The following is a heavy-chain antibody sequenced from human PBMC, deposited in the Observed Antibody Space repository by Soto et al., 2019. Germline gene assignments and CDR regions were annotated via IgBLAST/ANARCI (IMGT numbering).Heavy chain of an antibody. D-gene: IGHD4-17*01. J-gene: IGHJ4*02. CDR3: ASMIGDYSLFDY. CDR1: GGTFSSYT. V-gene: IGHV1-69*02. CDR2: IIPILGIA. Sequence: QVQLVQSGAEVKKPGSSVKVSCKASGGTFSSYTISWVRQAPGQGLEWMGRIIPILGIANYAQKFQGRVTITADKSTSTAYMELSSLRAEDTAVYYCASMIGDYSLFDYWGQGTLVTVSS.